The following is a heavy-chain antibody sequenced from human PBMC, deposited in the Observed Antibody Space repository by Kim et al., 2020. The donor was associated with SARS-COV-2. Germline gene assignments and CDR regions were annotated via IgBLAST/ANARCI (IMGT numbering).Heavy chain of an antibody. Sequence: ASVNVSCKASGYTFTSYSMNWVRQAPGQGLEWMGWINTNTGNPTYAQGFTGRFVFSLDTSVSTAYLQISSLKAEDTAVYYCARDSLLRLFGVASHYYYYYYMYGWGKGTTVTVSS. CDR3: ARDSLLRLFGVASHYYYYYYMYG. D-gene: IGHD3-3*01. V-gene: IGHV7-4-1*02. J-gene: IGHJ6*03. CDR1: GYTFTSYS. CDR2: INTNTGNP.